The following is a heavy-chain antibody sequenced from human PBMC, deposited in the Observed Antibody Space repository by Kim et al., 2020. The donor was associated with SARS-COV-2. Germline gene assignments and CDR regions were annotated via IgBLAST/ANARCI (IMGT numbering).Heavy chain of an antibody. J-gene: IGHJ6*02. Sequence: SETLSLTCTVSGGSISSYYWSWIRQPQGKGLEWIGYIYYSGSTNYNPSLKSRVTISVDTSKNQFSLKLSSVTAADTAVYYCARVAVSGVKYGMDVWGQGTTFTVSS. CDR3: ARVAVSGVKYGMDV. D-gene: IGHD6-19*01. V-gene: IGHV4-59*01. CDR1: GGSISSYY. CDR2: IYYSGST.